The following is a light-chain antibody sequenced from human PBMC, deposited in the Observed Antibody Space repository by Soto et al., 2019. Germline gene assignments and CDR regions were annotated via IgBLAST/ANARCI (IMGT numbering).Light chain of an antibody. CDR2: DVT. Sequence: QSALTQPASVSGSPGRSVTISCTGNSTDVGDFNYVSWYQHLPGRAPKLIIYDVTNRPSGISYRFSASKSGRTASLTISGLQAEDEADYYCSSYSSRTTHVVFGGGTKLTVL. CDR1: STDVGDFNY. J-gene: IGLJ2*01. V-gene: IGLV2-14*03. CDR3: SSYSSRTTHVV.